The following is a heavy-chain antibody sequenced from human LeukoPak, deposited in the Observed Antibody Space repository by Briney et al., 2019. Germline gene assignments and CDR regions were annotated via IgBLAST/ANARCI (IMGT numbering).Heavy chain of an antibody. V-gene: IGHV5-51*01. Sequence: GESLKISCKGSGYSFTSYWIGWGRQMPGKGLEWMGIIYPGDSDTRYSPSFQGQVTISADKSISTAYLQWSSLKASDTAMYYCARHGPYNWNYDAFDIWGQGTMVTVSS. J-gene: IGHJ3*02. CDR2: IYPGDSDT. CDR3: ARHGPYNWNYDAFDI. D-gene: IGHD1-7*01. CDR1: GYSFTSYW.